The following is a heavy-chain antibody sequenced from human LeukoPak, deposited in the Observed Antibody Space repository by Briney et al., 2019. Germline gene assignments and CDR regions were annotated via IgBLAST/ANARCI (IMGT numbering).Heavy chain of an antibody. CDR3: ARFYGGSALDN. V-gene: IGHV3-74*01. CDR2: INSDGFSI. CDR1: GFTFSAYW. J-gene: IGHJ3*02. Sequence: GGSLRLSCAASGFTFSAYWMHWVRQAPGRGLVWVSRINSDGFSIAYADSVKGRFTISRDNAKNTLYLHMNSLRAEDTAVYYCARFYGGSALDNWGQGTMVTVSS. D-gene: IGHD3-16*01.